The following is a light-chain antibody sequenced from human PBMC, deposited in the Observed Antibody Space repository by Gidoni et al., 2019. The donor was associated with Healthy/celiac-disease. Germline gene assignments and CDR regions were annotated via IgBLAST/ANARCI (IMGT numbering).Light chain of an antibody. CDR2: YAS. CDR3: QQRSNWPPYT. J-gene: IGKJ2*01. V-gene: IGKV3-11*01. Sequence: EIVLTQSPATLSFSPGERATLSCRASQSVSSYLAWYKQKPGQAPRLLIYYASNRATGIPARFIGSGSVTDFTLTIISLEPEDFAVYYCQQRSNWPPYTFGQGTKLEIK. CDR1: QSVSSY.